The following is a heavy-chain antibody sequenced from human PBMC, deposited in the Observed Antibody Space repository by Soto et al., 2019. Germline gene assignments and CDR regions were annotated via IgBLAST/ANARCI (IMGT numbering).Heavy chain of an antibody. Sequence: GGSLRLSCAASGFTFSSYAMHWVRQAPGKGLEWVAVISYDGSNKYYADSVKGRFTISRDNSKNTLYLQMNSLRAEDTAVYYCEIAPRAPSWFVPWGQGTLVTVSS. V-gene: IGHV3-30-3*01. CDR3: EIAPRAPSWFVP. CDR1: GFTFSSYA. J-gene: IGHJ5*02. CDR2: ISYDGSNK.